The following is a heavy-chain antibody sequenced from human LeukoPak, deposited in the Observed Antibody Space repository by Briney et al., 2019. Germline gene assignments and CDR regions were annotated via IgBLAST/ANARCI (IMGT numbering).Heavy chain of an antibody. CDR3: AKSQYSFGSGSTRPLFDY. CDR2: INPNSGGT. D-gene: IGHD3-10*01. J-gene: IGHJ4*02. V-gene: IGHV1-2*02. CDR1: GYIFTDYY. Sequence: GASVKVSCKASGYIFTDYYIHWVRQARGQGLEWMEWINPNSGGTYFAQKFEARVTLTRDTSINTAYMEMRGLTSDDTASYYCAKSQYSFGSGSTRPLFDYWGPGTLVTVSS.